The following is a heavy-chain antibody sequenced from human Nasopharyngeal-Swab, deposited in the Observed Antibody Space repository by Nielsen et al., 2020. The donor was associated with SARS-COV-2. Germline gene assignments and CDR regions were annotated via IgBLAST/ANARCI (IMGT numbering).Heavy chain of an antibody. CDR3: ARNGYSSSRGYYGMDV. CDR1: GGSFNGFY. V-gene: IGHV4-34*01. Sequence: SETLSLTCSVSGGSFNGFYWNWIRQPPGKGLEWIGEINHNERTNYNPSLKSRVTISVDTSKNQFSLKLSSVTAADTAVYYCARNGYSSSRGYYGMDVWGQGTTVTVSS. D-gene: IGHD6-6*01. CDR2: INHNERT. J-gene: IGHJ6*02.